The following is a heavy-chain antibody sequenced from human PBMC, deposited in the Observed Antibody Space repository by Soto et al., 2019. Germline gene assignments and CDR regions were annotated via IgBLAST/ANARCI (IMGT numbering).Heavy chain of an antibody. CDR1: GFTFSIQA. Sequence: EVQLLESGGGLVQPGGSLRLSCAASGFTFSIQAMRWVRQAPGKGLEWVSAISSGGDNTFYADSVRGRFTVSRDNSKNTLYLQMNSLRAEDTATYYCARVGGTSGGKYYYMDVWSKGTTVTVSS. V-gene: IGHV3-23*01. CDR3: ARVGGTSGGKYYYMDV. J-gene: IGHJ6*03. CDR2: ISSGGDNT. D-gene: IGHD3-10*01.